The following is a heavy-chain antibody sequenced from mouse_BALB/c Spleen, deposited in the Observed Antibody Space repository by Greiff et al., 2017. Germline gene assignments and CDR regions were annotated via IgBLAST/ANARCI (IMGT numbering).Heavy chain of an antibody. CDR3: AREQYYYAMDY. CDR2: INSNGGST. J-gene: IGHJ4*01. V-gene: IGHV5-6-3*01. Sequence: EVQLVESGGGLVQPGGSLKLSCAASGFTFSSYGMSWVRQTPDKRLELVATINSNGGSTYYPDSVKGRFTISRDNAKNTLYLQMSSLKAEDTAMYYCAREQYYYAMDYWGQGTSVTVSS. CDR1: GFTFSSYG.